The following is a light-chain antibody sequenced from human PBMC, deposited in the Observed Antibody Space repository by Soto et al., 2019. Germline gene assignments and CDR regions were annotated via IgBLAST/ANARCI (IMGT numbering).Light chain of an antibody. V-gene: IGKV3-11*01. CDR3: QQRSSWPQT. CDR1: QSVSTY. J-gene: IGKJ1*01. Sequence: EIVLTQSPATLSLSPGERATLSCRASQSVSTYLAWYQQKPGQAPRLLIYDASNRATGIPARFSGSGSGTDFTLTISSLESEDSAVYYCQQRSSWPQTFGQGTKVEIK. CDR2: DAS.